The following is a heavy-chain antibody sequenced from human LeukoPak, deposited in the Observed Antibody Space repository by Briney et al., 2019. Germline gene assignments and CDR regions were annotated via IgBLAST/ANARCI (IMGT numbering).Heavy chain of an antibody. CDR1: GGSFSGYY. D-gene: IGHD5-18*01. V-gene: IGHV4-34*01. Sequence: NPSETLSLTCAVYGGSFSGYYWSWIRQPPGKGLEWIGEINHSGSTNYNPSLKSRVTISVDTSKNQFSLKLSSVTAADTAVYYCARGLSRYSYGRGYYFDYWGQGTLVTVSS. CDR3: ARGLSRYSYGRGYYFDY. J-gene: IGHJ4*02. CDR2: INHSGST.